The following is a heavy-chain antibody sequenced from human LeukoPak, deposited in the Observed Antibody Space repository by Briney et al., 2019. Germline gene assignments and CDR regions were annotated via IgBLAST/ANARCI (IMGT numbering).Heavy chain of an antibody. Sequence: GGSLRLSCAASGFTFSSYEMNWVRQAPGKGLEWVSYISSSGSTIYHADSVKGRFTISRDNAKNSLYLQMNSLRAEDTAVYYCARDQAIKLPRNYYYYYMDVWGKGTTVTVSS. CDR1: GFTFSSYE. J-gene: IGHJ6*03. CDR3: ARDQAIKLPRNYYYYYMDV. D-gene: IGHD1-26*01. V-gene: IGHV3-48*03. CDR2: ISSSGSTI.